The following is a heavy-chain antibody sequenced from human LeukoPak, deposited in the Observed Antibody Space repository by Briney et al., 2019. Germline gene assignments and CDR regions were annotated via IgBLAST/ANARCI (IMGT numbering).Heavy chain of an antibody. V-gene: IGHV1-2*02. CDR1: GYTFTGYY. CDR3: ARDKEYYDFYWPDYYYYYMDV. D-gene: IGHD3-3*01. CDR2: INPNSGGT. Sequence: GASVKVSCKASGYTFTGYYMHWVRQAPGQGLEWMGWINPNSGGTNYAQKFQGRVTITRNTSISTAYMELSSLRSEDTAVYYCARDKEYYDFYWPDYYYYYMDVWGKGTTVTVSS. J-gene: IGHJ6*03.